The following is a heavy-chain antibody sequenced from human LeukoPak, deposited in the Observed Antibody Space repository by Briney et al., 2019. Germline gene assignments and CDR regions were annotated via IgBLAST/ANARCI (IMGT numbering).Heavy chain of an antibody. J-gene: IGHJ5*02. Sequence: ASVKVSCKASGYTFTGYYMHWVRQAPGQGLEWMGWINPNSGGTNYAQKFQGRVTMTRDTSISTAYMELSRLRSDDAAVYYCARDGIAVAGKGLWFDPWGQGTLVTVSS. CDR2: INPNSGGT. V-gene: IGHV1-2*02. CDR1: GYTFTGYY. D-gene: IGHD6-19*01. CDR3: ARDGIAVAGKGLWFDP.